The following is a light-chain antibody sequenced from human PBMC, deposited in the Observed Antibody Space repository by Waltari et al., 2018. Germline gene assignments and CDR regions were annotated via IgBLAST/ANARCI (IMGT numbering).Light chain of an antibody. CDR1: QSVSSY. CDR3: QQRSNWPSMYT. Sequence: EIVLTQSPATLSLSPGERATLSCRASQSVSSYLAWYQQKPGQAPRLLIYDASNRATGIPARFSGSVSWTDFTLTISSLEPEVFAVYYCQQRSNWPSMYTFGQGTKLEI. J-gene: IGKJ2*01. CDR2: DAS. V-gene: IGKV3-11*01.